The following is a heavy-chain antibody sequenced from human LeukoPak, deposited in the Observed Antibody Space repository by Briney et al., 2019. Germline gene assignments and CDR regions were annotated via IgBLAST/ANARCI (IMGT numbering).Heavy chain of an antibody. CDR2: INPNSGGT. V-gene: IGHV1-2*02. Sequence: GASVKVSCKASGYTFTGYYMHWVRQAPGQGLEWMGWINPNSGGTNYAQKFQGRVTMTRDTSISTAYMELSRLRSDDTAVYYCAREIYPRDYYDSSGYYYWGQGTLVTVSS. CDR3: AREIYPRDYYDSSGYYY. J-gene: IGHJ4*02. CDR1: GYTFTGYY. D-gene: IGHD3-22*01.